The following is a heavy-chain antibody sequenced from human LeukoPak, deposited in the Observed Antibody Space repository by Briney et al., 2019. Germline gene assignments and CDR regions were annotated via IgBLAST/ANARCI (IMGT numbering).Heavy chain of an antibody. J-gene: IGHJ4*02. CDR3: ARGVDY. Sequence: SETLSLTCAVYGGSFSGYYWSWIRQPPGKGLEWIGEINHSGSTNYNPSLKSRVTISVDTSKNQFSLKLSSVTAADTAVYYSARGVDYWGQGTLVTVSS. V-gene: IGHV4-34*01. CDR1: GGSFSGYY. CDR2: INHSGST.